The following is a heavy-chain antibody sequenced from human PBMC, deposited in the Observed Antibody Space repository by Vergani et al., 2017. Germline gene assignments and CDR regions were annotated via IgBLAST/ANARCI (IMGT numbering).Heavy chain of an antibody. CDR3: AKYLRDSTDGLPDS. Sequence: QVHLLESAGGVVQPGGSLRLSCAASGFTFCNFGLHWIRQAPGKGLEWLAYIGKDGINTRYRDAVKGRFTVSRDNSKDILYLQMDSLRSEDTALYYCAKYLRDSTDGLPDSWGPGTLVIVSS. CDR1: GFTFCNFG. J-gene: IGHJ4*02. D-gene: IGHD2-21*02. V-gene: IGHV3-30*02. CDR2: IGKDGINT.